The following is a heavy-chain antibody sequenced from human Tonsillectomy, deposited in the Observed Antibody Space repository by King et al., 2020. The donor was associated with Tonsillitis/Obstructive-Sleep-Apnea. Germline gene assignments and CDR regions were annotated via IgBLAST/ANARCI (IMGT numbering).Heavy chain of an antibody. J-gene: IGHJ5*02. V-gene: IGHV2-5*02. CDR1: GFSLSTSGVG. Sequence: TLKESGPTLVKPTQTLTLTCTFSGFSLSTSGVGVGWIRQPPGKALEWLALIYWDDDNRYSPSLKSRLTITKDTSKNQVVLTMTNMDPVHTATYYCAYRRYYTSGTSTTVEWFDPWGQGTLVTVSS. D-gene: IGHD4-23*01. CDR3: AYRRYYTSGTSTTVEWFDP. CDR2: IYWDDDN.